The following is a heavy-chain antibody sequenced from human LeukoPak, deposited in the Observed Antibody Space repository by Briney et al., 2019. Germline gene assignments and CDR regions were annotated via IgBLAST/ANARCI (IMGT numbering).Heavy chain of an antibody. J-gene: IGHJ4*02. CDR1: GDSVSTSTDY. V-gene: IGHV4-39*01. CDR2: IYSSGGN. CDR3: ARGSRGDNFDY. Sequence: SETLSLTCTVSGDSVSTSTDYWGWIRQPPGKGLEWIGSIYSSGGNYYNPSLKSRATISVDTSKNQFSLKLSSVTAADTAVYFCARGSRGDNFDYWGQGTLVTVSS. D-gene: IGHD7-27*01.